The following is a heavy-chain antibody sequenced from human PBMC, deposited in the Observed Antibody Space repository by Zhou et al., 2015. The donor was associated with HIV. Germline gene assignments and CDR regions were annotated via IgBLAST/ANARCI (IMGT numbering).Heavy chain of an antibody. CDR1: GGTFSSYA. J-gene: IGHJ6*03. V-gene: IGHV1-69*01. Sequence: QVVLIQSGAEVKKPGSSVKVSCKASGGTFSSYAISWVRQAPGQGLEWMGGIIPIFGTANYAQKFQGRVTITADESTSTAYMELSSLRSEDTAVYYCARGYSSSLKGELLNYYYYMDVWGKGTTVTVSS. CDR2: IIPIFGTA. CDR3: ARGYSSSLKGELLNYYYYMDV. D-gene: IGHD6-13*01.